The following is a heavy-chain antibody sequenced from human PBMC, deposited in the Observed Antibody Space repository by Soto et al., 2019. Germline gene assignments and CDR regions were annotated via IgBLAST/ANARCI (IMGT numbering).Heavy chain of an antibody. CDR3: ASTKYDSSAYYDWYLGI. CDR2: IIPIFGTA. D-gene: IGHD3-22*01. CDR1: EDTFRNYA. Sequence: QVELVQSGAEVKKPGSSVKVSCKASEDTFRNYAISWVRQAPGQGLEWMGGIIPIFGTANNAQNFQGSVTIIADTSANTVDLELSSLRSEDTAVYYCASTKYDSSAYYDWYLGIWGRGTLVTVSS. V-gene: IGHV1-69*06. J-gene: IGHJ2*01.